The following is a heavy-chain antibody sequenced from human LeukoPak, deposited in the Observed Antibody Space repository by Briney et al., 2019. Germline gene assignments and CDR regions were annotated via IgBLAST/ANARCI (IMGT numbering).Heavy chain of an antibody. CDR3: ARNRDSSRHIY. J-gene: IGHJ4*02. D-gene: IGHD3-22*01. CDR1: GLTVSSNY. Sequence: GGSLRLSCAASGLTVSSNYMSWVRQSPGKGLEWVSVVYSGGDTYYTDSVKGRFTISRDNSKNTVYLQMNSLRAEDTAVYYCARNRDSSRHIYWGQGTLVTVSS. CDR2: VYSGGDT. V-gene: IGHV3-66*02.